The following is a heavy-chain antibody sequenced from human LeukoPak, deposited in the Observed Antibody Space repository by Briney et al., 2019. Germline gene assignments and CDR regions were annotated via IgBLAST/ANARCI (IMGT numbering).Heavy chain of an antibody. V-gene: IGHV1-46*01. CDR3: ARVRFSSGWYIAFDM. D-gene: IGHD6-19*01. Sequence: ASVKVSCKASGYTFTSYYVHWVRQAPGQGLEWMGIINPSGGSTTYAQKFQGRVTMTRDTSTSTVYMELSSLRSEGTAVYYCARVRFSSGWYIAFDMWGQGTMVTVSS. CDR2: INPSGGST. J-gene: IGHJ3*02. CDR1: GYTFTSYY.